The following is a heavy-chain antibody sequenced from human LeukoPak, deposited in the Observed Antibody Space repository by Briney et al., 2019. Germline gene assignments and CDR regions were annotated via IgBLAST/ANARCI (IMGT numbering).Heavy chain of an antibody. CDR3: ARVPAVLVTNWFDP. Sequence: SVKVSCKASGGTFSSYAISWVRQAPGQGLEWMGRIIPILGIANYAQKFQGRVTITADKSTSTAYMELSSLRSEDTAVYYCARVPAVLVTNWFDPWGQGTLVTVSS. D-gene: IGHD2-8*01. J-gene: IGHJ5*02. V-gene: IGHV1-69*04. CDR2: IIPILGIA. CDR1: GGTFSSYA.